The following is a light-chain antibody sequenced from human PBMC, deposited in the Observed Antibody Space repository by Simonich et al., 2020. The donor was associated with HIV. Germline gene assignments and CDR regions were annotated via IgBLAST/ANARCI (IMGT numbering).Light chain of an antibody. J-gene: IGKJ4*01. Sequence: EIVMTQSPATLSVSPGERATLSCRASQSVSSNLAWYQQKPGHAPRLLSVGASTRATGIPARFSGSGSVTEFTLTISSMQSEDFAVYYCQQYNNWPPMTFGGGTKVEIK. V-gene: IGKV3-15*01. CDR2: GAS. CDR1: QSVSSN. CDR3: QQYNNWPPMT.